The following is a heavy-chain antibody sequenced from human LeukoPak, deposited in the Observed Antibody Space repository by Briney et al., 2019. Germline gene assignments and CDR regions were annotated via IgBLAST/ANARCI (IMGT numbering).Heavy chain of an antibody. Sequence: GGSLRLSCAASGFTVSSNYMSWVRQAPGKGLEWVSVIYSGGSTYYADSVKGRFTISRDNSKNTLYLQMNSLRADDTAVYYCARAGGYSYGFDYWGQGTLVTVSS. CDR2: IYSGGST. CDR3: ARAGGYSYGFDY. CDR1: GFTVSSNY. J-gene: IGHJ4*02. D-gene: IGHD5-18*01. V-gene: IGHV3-53*01.